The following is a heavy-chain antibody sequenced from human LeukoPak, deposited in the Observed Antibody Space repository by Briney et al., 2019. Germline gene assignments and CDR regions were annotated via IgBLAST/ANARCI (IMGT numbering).Heavy chain of an antibody. V-gene: IGHV4-34*01. Sequence: PSETLSLTCAVYGGSFSGYYWSWIRQPPGKGLEWIGEIDHSGSTNYNPSLKSRVTISVDTSKNQFSLNLSSVTAADTAVYYCATNRRSRITVAGNYVYWGQGTLVTVSS. CDR1: GGSFSGYY. CDR2: IDHSGST. D-gene: IGHD6-19*01. J-gene: IGHJ4*02. CDR3: ATNRRSRITVAGNYVY.